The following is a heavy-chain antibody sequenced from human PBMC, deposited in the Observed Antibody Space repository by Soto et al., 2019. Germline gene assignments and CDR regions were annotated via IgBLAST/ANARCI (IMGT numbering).Heavy chain of an antibody. CDR1: GGSTSSDNY. CDR2: IYYSGNT. CDR3: AREGGESSDGLYYFDS. Sequence: SEPLSLTCTVSGGSTSSDNYWSWIRQPPGKGLEWIGHIYYSGNTDYNPSLKSRLAISIDTSKNQFSLKLSSVTAADTAVYFCAREGGESSDGLYYFDSWGQGSLVTVSS. D-gene: IGHD3-16*01. V-gene: IGHV4-30-4*01. J-gene: IGHJ4*02.